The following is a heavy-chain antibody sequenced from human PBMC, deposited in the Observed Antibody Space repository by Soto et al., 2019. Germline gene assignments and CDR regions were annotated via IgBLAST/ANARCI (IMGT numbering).Heavy chain of an antibody. CDR3: AKDRFGGGGPRIYFDY. CDR2: ISYDGSNK. Sequence: GGSLRLSCAASGFTFSSYGMHWVRQAPGKGLEWVAVISYDGSNKYYADSVKGRFTISRDNSKNTLYLQMNSLRAEDTAVYYCAKDRFGGGGPRIYFDYWGQGTLVTVSS. CDR1: GFTFSSYG. J-gene: IGHJ4*02. V-gene: IGHV3-30*18. D-gene: IGHD3-10*01.